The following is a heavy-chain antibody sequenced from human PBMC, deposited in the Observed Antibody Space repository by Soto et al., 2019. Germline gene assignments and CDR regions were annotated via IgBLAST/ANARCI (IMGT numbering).Heavy chain of an antibody. J-gene: IGHJ6*02. D-gene: IGHD2-15*01. CDR1: GGSISSTSYY. CDR3: ASAQGGYCSGGSCYSDYYYGMDV. Sequence: PSETLSLTCTVSGGSISSTSYYWSWIRQPPGKGLEWIGYIYYSGSTNYNPSLKSRVTISVDTSKNQFSLKLSSVTAADTAVYYCASAQGGYCSGGSCYSDYYYGMDVWGQGILVTVSS. CDR2: IYYSGST. V-gene: IGHV4-61*01.